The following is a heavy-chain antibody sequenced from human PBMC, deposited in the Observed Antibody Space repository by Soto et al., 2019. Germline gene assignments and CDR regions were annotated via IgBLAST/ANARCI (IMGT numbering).Heavy chain of an antibody. CDR2: IIPISETT. CDR3: ARSQGSSTSLEIYYYYYYGMDG. J-gene: IGHJ6*02. V-gene: IGHV1-69*01. D-gene: IGHD2-2*01. Sequence: QVQLVQSGAEVKKPGSSVKVSCKASGGTFSSYAISWVRQAPGQGLEWMGGIIPISETTNYAQKFQGRVTITADESNSTAYMELSSLRSEDTAVYYCARSQGSSTSLEIYYYYYYGMDGWGQGTTVTVSS. CDR1: GGTFSSYA.